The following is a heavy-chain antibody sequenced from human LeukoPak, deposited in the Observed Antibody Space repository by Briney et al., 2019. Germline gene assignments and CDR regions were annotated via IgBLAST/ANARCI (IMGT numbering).Heavy chain of an antibody. CDR3: AKGGLLVASFDY. Sequence: PGGSLRLSCAASGFTFSSYAMSWVRQAPGKGLEWVPGISGSGGSTYYADSVKGRFTISRDNSKNTLYLQMNSLRAEDTAVYYCAKGGLLVASFDYWGQGTLVTVSS. D-gene: IGHD5-12*01. CDR1: GFTFSSYA. V-gene: IGHV3-23*01. CDR2: ISGSGGST. J-gene: IGHJ4*02.